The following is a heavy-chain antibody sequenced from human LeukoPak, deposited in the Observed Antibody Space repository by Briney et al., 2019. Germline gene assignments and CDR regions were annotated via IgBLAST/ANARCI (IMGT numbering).Heavy chain of an antibody. D-gene: IGHD3-22*01. Sequence: SVKVSCKASGYTFTSYGISWVRQAPGQGLEWMGGIIPIFGTANYAQKFQGRVTITADESTSTAYMELSSLRSEDTAVYYCARYDSSGYSLFDYWGQGTLVTVSS. V-gene: IGHV1-69*13. CDR3: ARYDSSGYSLFDY. J-gene: IGHJ4*02. CDR1: GYTFTSYG. CDR2: IIPIFGTA.